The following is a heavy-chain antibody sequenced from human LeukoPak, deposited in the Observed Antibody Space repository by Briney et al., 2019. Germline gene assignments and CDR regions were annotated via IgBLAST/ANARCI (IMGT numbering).Heavy chain of an antibody. Sequence: PGGSLRLSCAASGFTFSSYAMSWVRQAPGKGLEWVSAISGSGGSTYYADSVKGRFTISRDNSKNTLYLQMNSLRAEDTAVYYCALDPLSRLDCSSTSCSLDAFDIWGQGTMVTVSS. V-gene: IGHV3-23*01. CDR2: ISGSGGST. D-gene: IGHD2-2*01. CDR3: ALDPLSRLDCSSTSCSLDAFDI. J-gene: IGHJ3*02. CDR1: GFTFSSYA.